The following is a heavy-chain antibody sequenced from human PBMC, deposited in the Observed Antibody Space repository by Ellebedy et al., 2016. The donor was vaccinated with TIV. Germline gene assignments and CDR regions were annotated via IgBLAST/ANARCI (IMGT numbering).Heavy chain of an antibody. J-gene: IGHJ6*02. Sequence: PGGSLRLSCTASGFTFFSYGMHWVRLAPGKGLEWVTFIRHDGTNEYYADYVKGRFTTSRDNSKSTLYLQMDSLTSEDTAVYYCAKVHCGGDCYDYGMDVWGQGTTVTVSS. CDR3: AKVHCGGDCYDYGMDV. V-gene: IGHV3-30*02. D-gene: IGHD2-21*02. CDR2: IRHDGTNE. CDR1: GFTFFSYG.